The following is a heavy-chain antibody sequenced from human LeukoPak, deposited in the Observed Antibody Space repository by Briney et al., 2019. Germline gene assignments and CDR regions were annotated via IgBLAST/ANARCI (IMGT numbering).Heavy chain of an antibody. Sequence: SETLSLTCTVSGGSISSYYWSWIRQPPGKGLEWIGYIYYSGSTNYNPSLKSRVTISVDTSKNQFSLKLSSVTAADTAVYYCARDCGSGLGYWGQGTLVTVSS. J-gene: IGHJ4*02. CDR1: GGSISSYY. V-gene: IGHV4-59*01. D-gene: IGHD6-19*01. CDR2: IYYSGST. CDR3: ARDCGSGLGY.